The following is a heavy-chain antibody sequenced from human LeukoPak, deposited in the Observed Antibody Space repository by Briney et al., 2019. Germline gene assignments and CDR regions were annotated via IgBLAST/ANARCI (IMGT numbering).Heavy chain of an antibody. CDR1: GYTLTELS. D-gene: IGHD5/OR15-5a*01. CDR3: ATEAASVYYFDY. Sequence: ASVKVSCKASGYTLTELSMHWVRQAPGKGLEWMGGFDPEDGETIYAQKFQGRVTMTEDTSTDTAYMELSSLRSEDTAVYYCATEAASVYYFDYWGQGTLVTVSS. J-gene: IGHJ4*02. V-gene: IGHV1-24*01. CDR2: FDPEDGET.